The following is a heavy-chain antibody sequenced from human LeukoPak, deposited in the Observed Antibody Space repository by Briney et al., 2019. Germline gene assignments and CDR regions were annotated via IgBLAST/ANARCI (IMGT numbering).Heavy chain of an antibody. CDR3: TTLYYSSTSCQDY. Sequence: GVSLRLSCAASGFTFSNAWLSWVRQAPGKGLEWVGRIKSKTDGGTTDYAAPVKGRFTISRDDSKHTLYLQMNSLKNEDTAVYYCTTLYYSSTSCQDYWGQGTLVSVPS. V-gene: IGHV3-15*01. J-gene: IGHJ4*02. CDR2: IKSKTDGGTT. CDR1: GFTFSNAW. D-gene: IGHD2-2*01.